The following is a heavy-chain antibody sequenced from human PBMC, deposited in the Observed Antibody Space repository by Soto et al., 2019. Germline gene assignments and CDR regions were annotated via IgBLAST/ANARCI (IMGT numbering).Heavy chain of an antibody. D-gene: IGHD2-15*01. CDR3: AKVTYSAY. J-gene: IGHJ4*02. V-gene: IGHV1-18*01. CDR2: ISAHTHNT. Sequence: SRVRQAPGQGLEWMGWISAHTHNTNYAQKLQGRVTVTTDTSTSTAYMELRSLRSDDTAVYYCAKVTYSAYWGQRTPVTVSS.